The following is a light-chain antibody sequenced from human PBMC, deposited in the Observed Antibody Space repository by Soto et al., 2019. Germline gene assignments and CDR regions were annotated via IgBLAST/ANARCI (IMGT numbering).Light chain of an antibody. CDR1: SSDVGYSNY. CDR3: IAYTSGSTYV. J-gene: IGLJ1*01. V-gene: IGLV2-14*01. Sequence: QSVLTQPASVSGSPGQSITISCTGTSSDVGYSNYVSWYQQHPGRAPKLMIYEVSNRPSGLSSRFSGSKSGNTASLTISGLQAEDEADYYCIAYTSGSTYVFGTGTKLTVL. CDR2: EVS.